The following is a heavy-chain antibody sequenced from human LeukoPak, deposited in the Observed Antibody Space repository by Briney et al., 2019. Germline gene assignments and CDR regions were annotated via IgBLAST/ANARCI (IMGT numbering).Heavy chain of an antibody. Sequence: GGSLRLSCAASGFTFSSYWMHWVRQAPGKGLVWVSRINSDGSSTSYADSVKGRFTISRDNAKNTLYLQMNSLRAGDTAVYYCARDSGSYSFDYWGQGTLVTVSS. CDR1: GFTFSSYW. CDR3: ARDSGSYSFDY. CDR2: INSDGSST. V-gene: IGHV3-74*01. D-gene: IGHD1-26*01. J-gene: IGHJ4*02.